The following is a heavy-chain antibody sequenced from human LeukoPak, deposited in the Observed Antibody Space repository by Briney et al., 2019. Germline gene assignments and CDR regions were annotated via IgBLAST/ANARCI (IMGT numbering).Heavy chain of an antibody. Sequence: GASVKVSCKASGYTFTGYYMHWVRQAPGQGLEWMGRINPNSGGTNYAQKFQGRVTMTRDTSISTACMELSRLRSDDTAVYYCARGPKLGVADESYGMDVWGQGTTVTVSS. J-gene: IGHJ6*02. V-gene: IGHV1-2*06. D-gene: IGHD6-19*01. CDR1: GYTFTGYY. CDR2: INPNSGGT. CDR3: ARGPKLGVADESYGMDV.